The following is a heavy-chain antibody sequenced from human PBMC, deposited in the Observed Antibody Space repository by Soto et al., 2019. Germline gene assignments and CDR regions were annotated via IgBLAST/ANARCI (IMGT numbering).Heavy chain of an antibody. J-gene: IGHJ4*02. V-gene: IGHV4-4*07. CDR1: GGSINTFY. D-gene: IGHD5-12*01. CDR2: IFSSGST. CDR3: AREGSYSAYNFAHGIQLWSFDF. Sequence: WETLSLTCTVSGGSINTFYWSWVRQRAGKGLEWIGRIFSSGSTSFNPSLESRVAMSVDTSKNHFSLNLSSVTAADMAVYYCAREGSYSAYNFAHGIQLWSFDFWGQGALVTVSS.